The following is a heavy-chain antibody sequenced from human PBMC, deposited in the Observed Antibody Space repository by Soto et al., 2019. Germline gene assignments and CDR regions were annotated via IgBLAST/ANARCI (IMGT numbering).Heavy chain of an antibody. V-gene: IGHV3-21*01. Sequence: EVQLVESGGGLVKPGGSLRLSCAASGFTFSSYSMNWVRQAPGKGLEWVSSISSSSSYMYYADSVKGRFTISRDNAKNSLYLQMNSLRAEDTAVYYCARDPREAIQDYWGQGTLVTVSS. D-gene: IGHD3-3*01. CDR3: ARDPREAIQDY. CDR2: ISSSSSYM. J-gene: IGHJ4*02. CDR1: GFTFSSYS.